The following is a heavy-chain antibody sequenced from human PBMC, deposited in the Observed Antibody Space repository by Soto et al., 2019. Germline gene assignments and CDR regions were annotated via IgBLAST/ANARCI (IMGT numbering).Heavy chain of an antibody. D-gene: IGHD1-26*01. Sequence: GGSLRLSCAASGITAAYAWMSWVRQAPGKGLEWVGRIKSRDEGGTSDYAAPVKGRFSISRDDSTNTLYLQMNSLKTEDTAVYYCTTSTWSSRDYWGRGTLVTVSS. CDR3: TTSTWSSRDY. CDR2: IKSRDEGGTS. J-gene: IGHJ4*02. V-gene: IGHV3-15*01. CDR1: GITAAYAW.